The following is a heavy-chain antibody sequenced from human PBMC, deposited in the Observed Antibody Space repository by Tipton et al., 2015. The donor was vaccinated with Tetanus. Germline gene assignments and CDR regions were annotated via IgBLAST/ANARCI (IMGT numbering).Heavy chain of an antibody. Sequence: SLRLSCAASGFTFDDYAMHWVRQAPGKGLEWVSGISWNSGSIGYADSVKGRFTISRDNSKNTLYLQMNSLRAEDTAVYYCARDREYYDILTGYPPGAPTALDYWGQGTLVTVSS. CDR3: ARDREYYDILTGYPPGAPTALDY. V-gene: IGHV3-9*01. CDR1: GFTFDDYA. J-gene: IGHJ4*02. D-gene: IGHD3-9*01. CDR2: ISWNSGSI.